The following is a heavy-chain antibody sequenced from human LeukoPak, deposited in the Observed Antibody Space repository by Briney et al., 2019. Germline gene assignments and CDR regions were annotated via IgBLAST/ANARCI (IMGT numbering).Heavy chain of an antibody. Sequence: SETLSLTCTVSGGSISSYYWSWIRQPPGKGLEWIGYIYCSGSTNYNPSLKSRVTISVDTSKNQFSLKLSSVTAADTAVYYCARETPDRIAATFDYWGQGTLVTVSS. CDR3: ARETPDRIAATFDY. V-gene: IGHV4-59*01. CDR1: GGSISSYY. CDR2: IYCSGST. J-gene: IGHJ4*02. D-gene: IGHD6-13*01.